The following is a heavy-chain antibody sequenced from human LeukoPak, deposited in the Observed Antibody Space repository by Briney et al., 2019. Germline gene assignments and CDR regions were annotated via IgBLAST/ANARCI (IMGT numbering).Heavy chain of an antibody. D-gene: IGHD1-26*01. CDR2: ISGSGGST. CDR1: GFTFSSYA. Sequence: GGSLRLSCAASGFTFSSYAMSWVRQAPGKGLEWVSAISGSGGSTYYADSVKGRLTISRDNSKNTLYLQMNSLRAEDTAVYYCAKDVQWAPRYYFDYWGQGTLVTVSS. J-gene: IGHJ4*02. CDR3: AKDVQWAPRYYFDY. V-gene: IGHV3-23*01.